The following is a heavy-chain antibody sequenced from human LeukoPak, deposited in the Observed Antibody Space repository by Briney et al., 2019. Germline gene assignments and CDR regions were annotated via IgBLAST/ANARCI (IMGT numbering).Heavy chain of an antibody. V-gene: IGHV3-53*01. CDR3: ARASTKSPLRFVLLYDH. D-gene: IGHD2-15*01. Sequence: PGGSLRLSCTLPGFNVNKNYMGWVRQAPGKGLEWVSSLYTGGTAKYADSVKGRFTISRDDSKNTLYLQLDRLRAEDTAVYYCARASTKSPLRFVLLYDHWGQGTLVTVSS. CDR1: GFNVNKNY. CDR2: LYTGGTA. J-gene: IGHJ4*02.